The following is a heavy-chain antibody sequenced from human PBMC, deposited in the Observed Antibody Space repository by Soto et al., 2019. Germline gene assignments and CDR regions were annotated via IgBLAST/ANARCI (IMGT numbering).Heavy chain of an antibody. V-gene: IGHV4-39*01. D-gene: IGHD6-19*01. CDR3: VGSSGWYAHGMDV. J-gene: IGHJ6*02. CDR2: IYYSGST. Sequence: SETLSLTCTVSGGSISSSSYYWGWIRQPPGKGLEWIGSIYYSGSTYYNPSLKSRVTISVDTSKNQFSLKLSSVTAADTAVYYCVGSSGWYAHGMDVWGQGTTVTVSS. CDR1: GGSISSSSYY.